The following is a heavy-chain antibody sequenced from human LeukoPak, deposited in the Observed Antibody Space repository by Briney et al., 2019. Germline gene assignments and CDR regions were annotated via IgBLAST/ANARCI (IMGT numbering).Heavy chain of an antibody. D-gene: IGHD6-6*01. J-gene: IGHJ4*02. V-gene: IGHV1-2*02. CDR2: INPNSGGT. CDR1: GYTFTGYY. CDR3: ARSFYGRHSSSPVQGY. Sequence: ASVKVSCKASGYTFTGYYMHWVRQAPGQGLEWMGWINPNSGGTNYAQKFQGRVTMTRDTSISTAYMELSRLRSDDTAVYYCARSFYGRHSSSPVQGYWGQGTLVTVSS.